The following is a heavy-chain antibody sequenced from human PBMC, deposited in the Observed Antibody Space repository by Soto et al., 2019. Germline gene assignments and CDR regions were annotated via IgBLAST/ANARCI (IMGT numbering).Heavy chain of an antibody. J-gene: IGHJ4*02. CDR1: GGSISSGDYY. Sequence: SSETLSLTCTVSGGSISSGDYYWSWIRQPPGKGLECIGYIYYSGSTYYNPSLKSRVTISVDTSKNQFSLKLSSVTAADTAVYYCASVLFYDSSGRAYSFDCWGQGTLVSVSS. CDR2: IYYSGST. V-gene: IGHV4-30-4*01. CDR3: ASVLFYDSSGRAYSFDC. D-gene: IGHD3-22*01.